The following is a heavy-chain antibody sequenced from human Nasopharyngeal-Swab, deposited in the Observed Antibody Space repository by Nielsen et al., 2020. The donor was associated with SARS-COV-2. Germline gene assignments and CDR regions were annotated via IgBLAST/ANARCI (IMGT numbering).Heavy chain of an antibody. Sequence: LSLTCAASGFTFDDYAMHWVRQAPGKGLEWVSGISWSSGSIGYADSVKGRFTISRDNAKNSLYLQMNSLRAEDTALYYCAKGKEAIVVVPGILNWFDPWGQGTLVTVSS. J-gene: IGHJ5*02. CDR2: ISWSSGSI. D-gene: IGHD2-2*01. V-gene: IGHV3-9*01. CDR3: AKGKEAIVVVPGILNWFDP. CDR1: GFTFDDYA.